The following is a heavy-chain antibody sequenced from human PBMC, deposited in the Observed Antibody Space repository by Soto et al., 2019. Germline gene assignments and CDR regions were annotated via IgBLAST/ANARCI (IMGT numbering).Heavy chain of an antibody. D-gene: IGHD6-19*01. V-gene: IGHV1-18*01. Sequence: QVQLVQSGAEVKKPGASVKVSCKASGYTFTSYGISWVRQAPGQGLEWMGWISAYNGNTNYAQKLQGRVTMTTVTYTSTAYMELRSLRSDDTAVYYCARAGKQWLASYVLVYWGQGTLVTVSS. CDR3: ARAGKQWLASYVLVY. CDR1: GYTFTSYG. J-gene: IGHJ4*02. CDR2: ISAYNGNT.